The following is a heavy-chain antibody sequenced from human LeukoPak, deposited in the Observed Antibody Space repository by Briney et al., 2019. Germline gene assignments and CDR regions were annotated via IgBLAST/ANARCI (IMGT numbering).Heavy chain of an antibody. CDR3: ARARRGYIYVSDY. D-gene: IGHD5-18*01. Sequence: HSGGSLRLACAVSGFTVSSKYMSWVRQAAGKWLEWVSVIYSDGSTYYAASVKGRFTISRNNSKNSLYLQRNSLRGEDTAVFYCARARRGYIYVSDYWGQGTLVTVSS. CDR2: IYSDGST. CDR1: GFTVSSKY. V-gene: IGHV3-66*01. J-gene: IGHJ4*02.